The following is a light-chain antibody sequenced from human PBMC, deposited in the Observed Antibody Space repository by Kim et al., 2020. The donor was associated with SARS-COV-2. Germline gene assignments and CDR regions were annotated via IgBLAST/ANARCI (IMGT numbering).Light chain of an antibody. Sequence: EIVLTQSPGTLSLSPGERATLSCRASQSISSSYLAWYQQKPGQAPRFLIYVASSRATGIPDRFSGSGSGTDFTLTISRLEPEDFAVYYCQQYGSSPTFGQGTKLEIK. CDR1: QSISSSY. J-gene: IGKJ2*01. CDR3: QQYGSSPT. CDR2: VAS. V-gene: IGKV3-20*01.